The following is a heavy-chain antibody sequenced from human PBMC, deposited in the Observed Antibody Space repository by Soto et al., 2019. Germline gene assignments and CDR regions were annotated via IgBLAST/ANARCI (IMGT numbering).Heavy chain of an antibody. V-gene: IGHV4-30-4*01. CDR2: IFDSGST. J-gene: IGHJ2*01. CDR1: GGSISGGVHS. CDR3: AREIMPLTHDWYFDL. Sequence: QVQLQESGPGLVKPSETLSLTCTVSGGSISGGVHSWSWIRQPPGKGLEWIGHIFDSGSTYYNPSLKSRLTITVDTSKNQFSLRLSSVTAADTAVYYCAREIMPLTHDWYFDLWGRGTLVTVSS. D-gene: IGHD2-2*01.